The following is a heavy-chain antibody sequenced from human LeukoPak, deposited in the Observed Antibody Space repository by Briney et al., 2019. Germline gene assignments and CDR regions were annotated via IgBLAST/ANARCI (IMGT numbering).Heavy chain of an antibody. Sequence: SETLSLTCTVSGGSISSSSYSWGWIRQPPGKGLEWIGSIYYSGSTYYNPSLKSRVTISVDTSKNQFSLKLSSVTAADTAVYYCARPYPYYYDSSGHDAFDTWGQGTMVTVSS. D-gene: IGHD3-22*01. V-gene: IGHV4-39*01. J-gene: IGHJ3*02. CDR1: GGSISSSSYS. CDR2: IYYSGST. CDR3: ARPYPYYYDSSGHDAFDT.